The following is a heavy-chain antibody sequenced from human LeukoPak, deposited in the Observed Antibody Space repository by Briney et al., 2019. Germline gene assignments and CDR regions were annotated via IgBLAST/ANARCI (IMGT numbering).Heavy chain of an antibody. Sequence: SETLSLTCAVHGGSFSGYYWSWIRQPPGKGLEWIGEINHSGSTNYNPSLKSRVTISVDTSKNQFSLKLSSVTAADTAVYYCARFLRRSGWSREYYYYYIDVWGKGTTVTVSS. V-gene: IGHV4-34*01. J-gene: IGHJ6*03. CDR3: ARFLRRSGWSREYYYYYIDV. CDR2: INHSGST. D-gene: IGHD6-19*01. CDR1: GGSFSGYY.